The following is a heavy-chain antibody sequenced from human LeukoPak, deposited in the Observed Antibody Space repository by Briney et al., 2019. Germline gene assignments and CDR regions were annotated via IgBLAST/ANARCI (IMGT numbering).Heavy chain of an antibody. CDR1: GFTFSSYG. V-gene: IGHV3-30*18. CDR2: ISYDGSNK. Sequence: GGSLRLSCAASGFTFSSYGMHWVRQAPGKGLEWVAVISYDGSNKYYADSVKGRFTISRDNSKNPLYLQMNSLRAEDTAVYYCAKDWVSGPLSRDILTGYYGLGDYWGQGTLVTVSS. D-gene: IGHD3-9*01. CDR3: AKDWVSGPLSRDILTGYYGLGDY. J-gene: IGHJ4*02.